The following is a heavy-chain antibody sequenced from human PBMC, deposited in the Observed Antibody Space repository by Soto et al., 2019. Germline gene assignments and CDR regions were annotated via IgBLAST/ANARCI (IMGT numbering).Heavy chain of an antibody. D-gene: IGHD3-22*01. J-gene: IGHJ4*02. CDR3: ARDGYDSSEG. CDR1: GGTFSSYA. Sequence: QVQLVQSGAEVKKPGSSVKVSCKASGGTFSSYAISWVRQAPGQGLEWMGGIIPIFGTANYAQKFQGRVKITPDEATRTAYRELSSLRSEDTAVYYCARDGYDSSEGWGQGTLVTVSS. V-gene: IGHV1-69*05. CDR2: IIPIFGTA.